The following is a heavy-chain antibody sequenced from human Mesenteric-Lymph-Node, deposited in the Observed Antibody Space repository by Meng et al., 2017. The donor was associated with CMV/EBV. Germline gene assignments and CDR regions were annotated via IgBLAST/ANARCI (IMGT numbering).Heavy chain of an antibody. J-gene: IGHJ6*02. CDR2: IWYDENQE. Sequence: GESLKISCVASGFTFNSYGMHWVRQAPGKGLEWVAFIWYDENQEEYTDSAKGRFTISRDNAKNSLYLQMNSLRAEDTAVYYCARNYCSSTSCQYYYYYGMDVWGQGTTVTVSS. CDR3: ARNYCSSTSCQYYYYYGMDV. CDR1: GFTFNSYG. V-gene: IGHV3-33*01. D-gene: IGHD2-2*01.